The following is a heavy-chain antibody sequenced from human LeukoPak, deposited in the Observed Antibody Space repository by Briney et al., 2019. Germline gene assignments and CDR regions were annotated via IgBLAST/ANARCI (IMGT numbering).Heavy chain of an antibody. CDR2: IYSGGST. Sequence: GGSLRLSCVASGFTVSSNYMSWVRQAPGKGLEWVSVIYSGGSTYYAGSVKGRFTISRDNSKNTLYLQMNSLRAEDTAVYYCARVRYYYYYMDVWGKGTTVTVSS. V-gene: IGHV3-53*01. CDR1: GFTVSSNY. CDR3: ARVRYYYYYMDV. J-gene: IGHJ6*03.